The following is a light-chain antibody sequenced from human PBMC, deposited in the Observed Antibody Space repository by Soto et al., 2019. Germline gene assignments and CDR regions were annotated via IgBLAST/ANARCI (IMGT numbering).Light chain of an antibody. V-gene: IGKV1-39*01. CDR1: QNIRKY. CDR3: QQSYSTPQT. Sequence: DIRVTPSASALAASVCDRVTFXCLASQNIRKYLNWYQQQSGGAPKLLMYTASSLQVGFPSRFSGSGSGADFTLTISSMLPEDFVSYYCQQSYSTPQTVGQGTKV. J-gene: IGKJ1*01. CDR2: TAS.